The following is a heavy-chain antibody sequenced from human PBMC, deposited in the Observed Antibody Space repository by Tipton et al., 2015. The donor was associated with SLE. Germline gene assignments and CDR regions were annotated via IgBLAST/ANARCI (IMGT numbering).Heavy chain of an antibody. D-gene: IGHD6-13*01. J-gene: IGHJ4*02. CDR3: AKDRVSSWDEYYFDY. CDR2: ISYDGSNK. V-gene: IGHV3-30*18. CDR1: GFTFSSYG. Sequence: SLRLSCAASGFTFSSYGMHWVRQAPGKGLEWVAVISYDGSNKYYADSVKGRFTISRDNSKNTLYLQMNSLRAEDTALYYCAKDRVSSWDEYYFDYWGQGTLVTVS.